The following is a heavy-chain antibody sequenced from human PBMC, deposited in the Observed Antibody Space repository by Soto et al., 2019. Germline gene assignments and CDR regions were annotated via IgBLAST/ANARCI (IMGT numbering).Heavy chain of an antibody. D-gene: IGHD3-22*01. CDR2: ISSSSSYI. CDR1: GFTFSSYS. V-gene: IGHV3-21*01. CDR3: ARTATRDDSSCYYYPYVDY. Sequence: EVQLVESGGGLVKPGGSLRLSCAASGFTFSSYSMNWVRQAPGKGLEWVSSISSSSSYIYYADSVKGRFTISRDNAKNSLYLQINRLRAEDTAVYYCARTATRDDSSCYYYPYVDYWGQGTLVTVSS. J-gene: IGHJ4*02.